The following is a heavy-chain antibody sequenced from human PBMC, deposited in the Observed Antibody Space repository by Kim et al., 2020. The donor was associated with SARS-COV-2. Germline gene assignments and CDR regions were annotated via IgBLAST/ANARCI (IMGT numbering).Heavy chain of an antibody. CDR1: GGSFSGYY. D-gene: IGHD1-7*01. J-gene: IGHJ4*02. CDR3: ARNQGNLHSRYYFDY. V-gene: IGHV4-34*01. CDR2: INHSGST. Sequence: SETLSLTCAVYGGSFSGYYWSSIRQPPGKGLEWIGEINHSGSTNYNPSLKSRVTISVDTSKNQFSLKLSSVTAADTAVYYCARNQGNLHSRYYFDYWGQGTLVTVSS.